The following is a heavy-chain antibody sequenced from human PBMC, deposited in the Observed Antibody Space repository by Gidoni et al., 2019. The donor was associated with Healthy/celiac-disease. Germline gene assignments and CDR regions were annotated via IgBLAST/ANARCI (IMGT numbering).Heavy chain of an antibody. CDR3: ARPRYPNRDPQLFDC. Sequence: VQLVQSGAEVKKPGASVKVSCKASGYTFTGYYMHWVRQAPGQGLEWMGWINPTSGGTNYAQKFQGRVTMTRDTSISTAYMELSRLRSDDTAVYYCARPRYPNRDPQLFDCWGQGTLVTVSS. CDR1: GYTFTGYY. J-gene: IGHJ4*02. CDR2: INPTSGGT. V-gene: IGHV1-2*02. D-gene: IGHD3-9*01.